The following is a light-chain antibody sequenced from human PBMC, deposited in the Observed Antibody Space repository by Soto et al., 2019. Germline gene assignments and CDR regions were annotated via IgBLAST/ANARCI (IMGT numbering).Light chain of an antibody. CDR1: QSVSSK. Sequence: EIVTSQSLATLSVSQGEGATLSCRASQSVSSKLAWYQQKPGQAPRLLIYGASTRATGIPARFSGSGSGTEFTLIISSLQSEDSAVYYCQQYNSWLWTFGQGTKVDIK. V-gene: IGKV3-15*01. CDR2: GAS. CDR3: QQYNSWLWT. J-gene: IGKJ1*01.